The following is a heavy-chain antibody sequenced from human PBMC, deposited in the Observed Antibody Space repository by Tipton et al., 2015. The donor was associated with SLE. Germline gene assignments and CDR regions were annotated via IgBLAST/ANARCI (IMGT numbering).Heavy chain of an antibody. Sequence: TLSLTCAVSGYPIGTDYYWGWIRQPPGKGLEWIGSIYHSGTTYYNPSLKSRVTISVDTSKNQFSLKLSSVTAADTAVYYCARSAGYGSNWAHFDYWGQGTLVTVSS. D-gene: IGHD6-13*01. CDR3: ARSAGYGSNWAHFDY. CDR1: GYPIGTDYY. V-gene: IGHV4-38-2*01. CDR2: IYHSGTT. J-gene: IGHJ4*02.